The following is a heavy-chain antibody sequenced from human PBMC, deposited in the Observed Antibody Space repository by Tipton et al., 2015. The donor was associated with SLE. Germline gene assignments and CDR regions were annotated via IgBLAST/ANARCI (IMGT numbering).Heavy chain of an antibody. D-gene: IGHD6-13*01. J-gene: IGHJ4*02. CDR2: TFHSGST. CDR1: GGSMSSDTYS. V-gene: IGHV4-30-2*01. Sequence: TLSLTCAVSGGSMSSDTYSWNWIRQPPGKGLEWIGYTFHSGSTYYNPSLKSRVTISVDRSKNQFSLRLSSVTAADTAFYYCARRWDTSTWDYWGQGTLVSVSS. CDR3: ARRWDTSTWDY.